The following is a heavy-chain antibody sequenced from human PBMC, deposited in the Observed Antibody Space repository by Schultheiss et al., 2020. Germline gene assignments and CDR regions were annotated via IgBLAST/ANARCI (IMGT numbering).Heavy chain of an antibody. CDR2: ISSSSSYI. J-gene: IGHJ4*02. CDR3: ARDLTLTGY. Sequence: GGSLRLSCATSGFTFNAYSMNWVRQAPGKGLGWVSSISSSSSYIYYADSVKGRFTISRDNAKNSLYLQMNSLRAEDTAVYYCARDLTLTGYWGQGTLVTGSS. V-gene: IGHV3-21*01. CDR1: GFTFNAYS. D-gene: IGHD7-27*01.